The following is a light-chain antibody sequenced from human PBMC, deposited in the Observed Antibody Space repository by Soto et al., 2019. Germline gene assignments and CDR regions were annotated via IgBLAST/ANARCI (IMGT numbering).Light chain of an antibody. CDR2: GAS. CDR1: QSFSSN. Sequence: EIVMTQSPATLSVSPGERATLSCRASQSFSSNLAWYQQKPGQAPRLLIYGASTRATGIAARFSGSGSGTEFTVTISSLQSEDFAVYYCQQYNNWPPNTFGQGTKVDI. V-gene: IGKV3-15*01. CDR3: QQYNNWPPNT. J-gene: IGKJ2*01.